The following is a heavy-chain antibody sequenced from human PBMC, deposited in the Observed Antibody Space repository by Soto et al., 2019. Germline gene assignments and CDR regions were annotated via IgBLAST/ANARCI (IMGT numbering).Heavy chain of an antibody. J-gene: IGHJ2*01. D-gene: IGHD2-2*01. V-gene: IGHV3-30*04. CDR1: GFTFSRDA. CDR3: ARDEGYGSNSGWYFDL. CDR2: ISYHGKKT. Sequence: GGSLRLSCAASGFTFSRDAMHWVRQAPGKGLEWVAVISYHGKKTYYADSVQGRFTISRDNSKNTLYLQMNSLGLEDTAVYCCARDEGYGSNSGWYFDLWGRGTLVTVSS.